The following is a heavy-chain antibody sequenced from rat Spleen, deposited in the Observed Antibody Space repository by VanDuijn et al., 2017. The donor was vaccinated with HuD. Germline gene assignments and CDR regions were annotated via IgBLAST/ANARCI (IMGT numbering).Heavy chain of an antibody. V-gene: IGHV5-31*01. CDR2: ITNTGGST. CDR1: GFTFNNYW. Sequence: EVQLVESGGGLVQPGRSMKLSCAASGFTFNNYWMTWIRQAPGKGLEWVASITNTGGSTYYPESVKGQFTISRDNAKNNLYLKMNSLRSEDRATYYCKRGDVMYAWGQGASVTVSS. CDR3: KRGDVMYA. J-gene: IGHJ4*01.